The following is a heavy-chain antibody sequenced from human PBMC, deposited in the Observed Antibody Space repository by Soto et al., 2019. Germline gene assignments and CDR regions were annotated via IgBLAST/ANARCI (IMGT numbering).Heavy chain of an antibody. J-gene: IGHJ4*02. CDR1: GFTFSSYA. D-gene: IGHD2-2*01. V-gene: IGHV3-30-3*01. Sequence: QVQLVESGGGVVQPGRSLRLSCAASGFTFSSYAMHWVRQAPGKGLEWVAVISYDGSNKYYADSVKGRFTISRDNSKNTLYLQMNSLRAEDTAVYYCAKDFGDIVVVPAAIFDYWGQGTLVTVSS. CDR2: ISYDGSNK. CDR3: AKDFGDIVVVPAAIFDY.